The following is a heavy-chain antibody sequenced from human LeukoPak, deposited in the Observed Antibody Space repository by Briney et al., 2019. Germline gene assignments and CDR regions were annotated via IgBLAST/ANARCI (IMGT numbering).Heavy chain of an antibody. J-gene: IGHJ6*02. Sequence: PGRSLRLSCAASGFTFTAFAIHWVRQGPGKGRQWVAVISNDGIDKYYADSVKGRFTISRDNAKNSLYLQMNSLRAEDTAVYYCARGQPTYYDFWSGYYPYYYYYGMDVWGQGTTVTVSS. CDR1: GFTFTAFA. CDR3: ARGQPTYYDFWSGYYPYYYYYGMDV. D-gene: IGHD3-3*01. CDR2: ISNDGIDK. V-gene: IGHV3-30-3*01.